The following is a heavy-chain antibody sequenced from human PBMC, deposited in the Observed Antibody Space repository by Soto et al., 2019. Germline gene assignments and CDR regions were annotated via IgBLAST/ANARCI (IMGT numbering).Heavy chain of an antibody. Sequence: SETLSLTCAVSGGSISSSNWWSWVRQPPGKGREWSGEIYHSGSTNYNPSLKTRVTISVDKSKNQFSLKVSSVTAADTAGYYCAGRPPRYSSGSYYYYYGMDVWGQGTTVTVSS. CDR2: IYHSGST. CDR3: AGRPPRYSSGSYYYYYGMDV. D-gene: IGHD6-19*01. CDR1: GGSISSSNW. V-gene: IGHV4-4*02. J-gene: IGHJ6*02.